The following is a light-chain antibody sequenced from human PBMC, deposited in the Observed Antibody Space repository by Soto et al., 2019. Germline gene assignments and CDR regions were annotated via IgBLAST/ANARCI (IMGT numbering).Light chain of an antibody. J-gene: IGLJ3*02. CDR1: SSDVGGYNY. CDR2: EVT. Sequence: QSALTQPPSASGSPGQSVTISCTGTSSDVGGYNYVSWYQQHPGKAPKLLIYEVTKRPSGVPDRFSGSKSGNTASLTASGLQAEDEAPYYCSSRATNAGGDNWVFGGGTKLTVL. CDR3: SSRATNAGGDNWV. V-gene: IGLV2-8*01.